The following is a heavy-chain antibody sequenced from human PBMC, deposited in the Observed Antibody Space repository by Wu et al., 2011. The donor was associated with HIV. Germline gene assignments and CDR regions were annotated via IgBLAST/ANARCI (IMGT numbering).Heavy chain of an antibody. J-gene: IGHJ4*01. Sequence: QVQLVQSGTEVKKPGSSVRVSCKASGGSFDTFGISWVRQAPGQGLEWMGRIIPILGSTTYARKFQDRVTLTADKSTGTAFLELSSLTSEDTAVYYCARDGAADHITSYFDYWGPGTLVIVSS. CDR2: IIPILGST. D-gene: IGHD1-20*01. CDR1: GGSFDTFG. V-gene: IGHV1-69*14. CDR3: ARDGAADHITSYFDY.